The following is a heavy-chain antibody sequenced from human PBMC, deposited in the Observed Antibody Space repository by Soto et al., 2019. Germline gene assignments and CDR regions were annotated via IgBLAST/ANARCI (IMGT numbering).Heavy chain of an antibody. CDR1: GFTFSNYG. Sequence: EVQLVESGGGLVQPGGCLRLSCAASGFTFSNYGMHWVRQAPGQGLVWVSSINSDGSSTSYADSVKGRFTISRDNAKNTLYLQMNSLRVEDTAVYYCTRDRTGGFDPWGQGTLVTVSS. D-gene: IGHD1-26*01. J-gene: IGHJ5*02. CDR2: INSDGSST. CDR3: TRDRTGGFDP. V-gene: IGHV3-74*01.